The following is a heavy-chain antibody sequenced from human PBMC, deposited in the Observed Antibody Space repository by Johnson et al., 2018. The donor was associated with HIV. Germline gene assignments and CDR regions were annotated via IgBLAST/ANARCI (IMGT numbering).Heavy chain of an antibody. V-gene: IGHV3-11*04. Sequence: QEKLVESGGGLVRPGGSLRLSCAASGFTFSDYYMTWIRQAPGKGLECVSYISSSGRTIYYADSVKGRFTISRDNAKNSLYLQMNSLSAEDTAVYYCAREATGTTNAFYMWGQGTMVTVSS. D-gene: IGHD1-7*01. CDR3: AREATGTTNAFYM. CDR1: GFTFSDYY. CDR2: ISSSGRTI. J-gene: IGHJ3*02.